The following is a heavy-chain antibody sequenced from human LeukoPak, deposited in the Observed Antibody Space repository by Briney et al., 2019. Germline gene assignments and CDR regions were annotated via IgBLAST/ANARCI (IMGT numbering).Heavy chain of an antibody. V-gene: IGHV1-2*02. J-gene: IGHJ3*02. CDR3: ARACTSCYKLYAFDI. CDR2: IDPNSGGT. D-gene: IGHD2-2*02. CDR1: GYTFTGYY. Sequence: GASVKVSCKASGYTFTGYYMHWVRQAPGQGLEWMGWIDPNSGGTNYAQKFQGRVTMTRDTSISTAYMELSRLRSDDTAVYYCARACTSCYKLYAFDIWGQGTMVTVSS.